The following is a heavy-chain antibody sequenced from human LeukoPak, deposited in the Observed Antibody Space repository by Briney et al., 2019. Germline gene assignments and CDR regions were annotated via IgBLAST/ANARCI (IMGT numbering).Heavy chain of an antibody. Sequence: SETLSLTCAVYGGSITGYYWSWIRQTPGRGLEWVGEIHYTGATSYNPSLKSRATISTDTSKNQFSLRLSSVTAADTAVYYCARGNILTGYCFDFWGQGALVTVSS. CDR1: GGSITGYY. CDR3: ARGNILTGYCFDF. V-gene: IGHV4-34*01. J-gene: IGHJ4*02. CDR2: IHYTGAT. D-gene: IGHD3-9*01.